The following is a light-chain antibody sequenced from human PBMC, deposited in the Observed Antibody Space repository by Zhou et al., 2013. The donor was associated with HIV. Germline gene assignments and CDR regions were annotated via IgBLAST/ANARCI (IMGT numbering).Light chain of an antibody. CDR1: QYMDVNY. CDR3: QQYGNSPWT. CDR2: GAS. Sequence: EIVLTQSPGTLSLSPGERATLSCRASQYMDVNYLAWYQQRPGQAPRLLIYGASSRATGIPDRFSGSGSGTNFTLTISRLEPEDFAVYHCQQYGNSPWTFGQGTKVEF. V-gene: IGKV3-20*01. J-gene: IGKJ1*01.